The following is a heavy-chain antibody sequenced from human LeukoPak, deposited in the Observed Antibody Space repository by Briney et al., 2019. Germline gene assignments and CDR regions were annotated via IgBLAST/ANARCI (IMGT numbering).Heavy chain of an antibody. Sequence: AASVKVSCKASGYTFTSYAMNWVRQAPGQGLEWMGWINTNTGNPTYAQGFTGRFVFSLDTSVSTAYLQISSLKAEDTAVYYCARDPLGRSGYDLLIDAFDIWGQGTMVTVSS. D-gene: IGHD5-12*01. CDR3: ARDPLGRSGYDLLIDAFDI. V-gene: IGHV7-4-1*02. CDR1: GYTFTSYA. J-gene: IGHJ3*02. CDR2: INTNTGNP.